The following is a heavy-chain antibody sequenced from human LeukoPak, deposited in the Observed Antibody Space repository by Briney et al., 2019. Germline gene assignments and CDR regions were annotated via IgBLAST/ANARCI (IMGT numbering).Heavy chain of an antibody. CDR3: AKDVPYCGGDCYSVSFFDY. Sequence: GGSLRLSCAASGFTFSDYYMSWVRQAPGKGLEWVSYISSSSSTIYYADSVKGRFTISRDNSKNTLYLQMNSLRAEDTAVYYCAKDVPYCGGDCYSVSFFDYWGQGTLVTVSS. J-gene: IGHJ4*02. D-gene: IGHD2-21*02. CDR2: ISSSSSTI. CDR1: GFTFSDYY. V-gene: IGHV3-11*01.